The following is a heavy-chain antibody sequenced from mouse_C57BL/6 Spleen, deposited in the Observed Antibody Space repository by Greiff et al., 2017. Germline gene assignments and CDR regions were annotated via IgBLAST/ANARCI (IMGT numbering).Heavy chain of an antibody. CDR1: GYTFTSYW. CDR2: INPSNGGT. CDR3: ARRFLYGSSGYWYFDV. Sequence: VQLQQPGPELVKPGASVKLSCKASGYTFTSYWMHWVKQRPGQGLEWIGNINPSNGGTNYNEKFKSKATLTVDKSSSTAYMQLSSLTSEDSAVYYCARRFLYGSSGYWYFDVWGTGTTVTVSS. V-gene: IGHV1-53*01. J-gene: IGHJ1*03. D-gene: IGHD1-1*01.